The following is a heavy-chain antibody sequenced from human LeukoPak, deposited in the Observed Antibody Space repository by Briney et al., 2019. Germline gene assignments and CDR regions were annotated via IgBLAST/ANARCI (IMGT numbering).Heavy chain of an antibody. CDR2: INSGGST. D-gene: IGHD3-22*01. V-gene: IGHV3-66*01. CDR1: GFTVSSNY. J-gene: IGHJ4*02. CDR3: AREWPYYYDRSAYRGFFDY. Sequence: GGSLRLSCAASGFTVSSNYMSWVRQAPGKGLEWISVINSGGSTHYADSVKGRFTISRDNSKNTLYLQMNSLRDEDTAVYYCAREWPYYYDRSAYRGFFDYWGQGTLVTVSS.